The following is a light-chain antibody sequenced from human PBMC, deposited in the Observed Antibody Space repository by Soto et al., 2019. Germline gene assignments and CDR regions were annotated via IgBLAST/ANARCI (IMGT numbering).Light chain of an antibody. Sequence: AIRMTQAPSALSATTGDRVTITCRASQGISSYLAWYQQKPGKAPKLLIYAASTWQSGVPSRFSGSGSATDFTLTISCPQSEDFVTYYRQQYYIYPRTFVLRTRVGIK. CDR2: AAS. CDR1: QGISSY. V-gene: IGKV1-8*01. J-gene: IGKJ1*01. CDR3: QQYYIYPRT.